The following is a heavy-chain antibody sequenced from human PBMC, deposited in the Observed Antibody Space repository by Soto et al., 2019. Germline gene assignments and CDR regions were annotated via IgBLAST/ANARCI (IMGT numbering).Heavy chain of an antibody. V-gene: IGHV3-9*01. CDR3: AKDYGSNDY. CDR2: ISWNSGSI. CDR1: GFTFDDYA. D-gene: IGHD4-17*01. J-gene: IGHJ4*02. Sequence: EVQLVESGGGLVQPGRSLRLSCAASGFTFDDYAMHWVRQAPGKGLEWVSGISWNSGSIGYADSVKGRFTISRDNAKNSLYLQMNSLRAEDTALYYCAKDYGSNDYWGQGTLVTVSS.